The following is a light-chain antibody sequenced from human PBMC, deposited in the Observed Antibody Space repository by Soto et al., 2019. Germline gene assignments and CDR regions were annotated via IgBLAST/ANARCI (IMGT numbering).Light chain of an antibody. V-gene: IGLV8-61*01. CDR3: VLYMGSVPV. CDR1: SGSVSTNYY. CDR2: RTN. J-gene: IGLJ2*01. Sequence: TVVTQEPSFSVSPGGTVTLTCYLSSGSVSTNYYPSWYQQTPGQAPRTLIYRTNTRSSGVPDRFSGSILGNKAALTITGAQADDESDYYCVLYMGSVPVFGGGTKLTVL.